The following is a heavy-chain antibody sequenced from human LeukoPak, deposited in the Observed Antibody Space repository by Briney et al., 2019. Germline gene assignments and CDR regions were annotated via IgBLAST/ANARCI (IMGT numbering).Heavy chain of an antibody. V-gene: IGHV3-7*01. J-gene: IGHJ4*02. CDR3: ARDGRGYSVV. D-gene: IGHD5-18*01. Sequence: GGALRLSCAASGFTISSYWMSWLRQAPGKGLEGGVNINQDGREKYFVESVKGRFTTSRDNTKNSLYLQMNSLRDEDTAVYYCARDGRGYSVVWGQGTLVTVSS. CDR1: GFTISSYW. CDR2: INQDGREK.